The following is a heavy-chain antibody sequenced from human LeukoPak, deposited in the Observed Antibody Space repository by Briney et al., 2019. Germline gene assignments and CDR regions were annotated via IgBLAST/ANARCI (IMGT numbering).Heavy chain of an antibody. CDR1: GFSVHADAMS. CDR2: IYWDDDE. V-gene: IGHV2-5*02. Sequence: SGPTLLKPTQTLTLTCSFSGFSVHADAMSVGWVRQTPGKALEWLAIIYWDDDERYNPSLRHRLIITKDASKNQVVLSMTNMYPVDTGTYYCSRARRAAAITTPYYFDFWGPGILVTVSS. CDR3: SRARRAAAITTPYYFDF. J-gene: IGHJ4*02. D-gene: IGHD2-2*02.